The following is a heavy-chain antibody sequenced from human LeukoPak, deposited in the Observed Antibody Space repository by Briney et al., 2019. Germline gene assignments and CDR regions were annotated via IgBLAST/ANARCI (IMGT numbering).Heavy chain of an antibody. CDR2: INPNSGGT. CDR1: GYTFTGYY. J-gene: IGHJ4*02. D-gene: IGHD2-21*02. Sequence: ASAKVSCKASGYTFTGYYMHWVRQAPGQGLEWMGLINPNSGGTNYAQKFQGRVTMTRDTSISTAYMELSRLRSDDTAVYYCARGSHIVVVTATAIDYWGQGTLVTVSS. V-gene: IGHV1-2*02. CDR3: ARGSHIVVVTATAIDY.